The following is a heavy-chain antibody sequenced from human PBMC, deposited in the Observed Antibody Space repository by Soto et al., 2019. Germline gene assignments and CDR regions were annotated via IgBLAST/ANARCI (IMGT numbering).Heavy chain of an antibody. J-gene: IGHJ3*02. CDR1: GFTFSSYA. Sequence: EVQLLESGGGSVQPGGSLRLSCAASGFTFSSYAMSWVRQALGKGLEWVSGVSGSGGSTYCVDSVKGRFTISRDNSKNTLYLQMNSLRAEDTAVYYCAKDFGYNYGYDAFDIWGQGTMVTVSS. D-gene: IGHD5-18*01. CDR2: VSGSGGST. CDR3: AKDFGYNYGYDAFDI. V-gene: IGHV3-23*01.